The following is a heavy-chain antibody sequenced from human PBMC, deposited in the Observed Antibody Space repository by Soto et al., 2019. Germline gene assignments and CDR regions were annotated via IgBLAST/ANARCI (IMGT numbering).Heavy chain of an antibody. Sequence: PGGSLRLSCAASGFTFSSYAMSWVRQAPGKGLEWVSTISGSAGSTYYADSVKGRFTISRDNTKNTLYLQMNSLRAEDTAVYYCPKDKLAGPVGADFPYWGQGTLVTVSS. D-gene: IGHD1-26*01. CDR2: ISGSAGST. J-gene: IGHJ4*02. CDR3: PKDKLAGPVGADFPY. V-gene: IGHV3-23*01. CDR1: GFTFSSYA.